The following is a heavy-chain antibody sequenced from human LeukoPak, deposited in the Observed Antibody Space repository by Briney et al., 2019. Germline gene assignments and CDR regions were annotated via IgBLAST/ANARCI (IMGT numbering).Heavy chain of an antibody. CDR3: ARGGINNWFDP. D-gene: IGHD3-16*01. Sequence: SETLSLTCTVSGGSISSYYWSWIRQPAGKGLEWIGRFYTSGSTNYNPSLRSRVTMSVDTSKNQFSLKLSSVTAADTVVYYCARGGINNWFDPWGQGTLVTVSS. CDR1: GGSISSYY. J-gene: IGHJ5*02. CDR2: FYTSGST. V-gene: IGHV4-4*07.